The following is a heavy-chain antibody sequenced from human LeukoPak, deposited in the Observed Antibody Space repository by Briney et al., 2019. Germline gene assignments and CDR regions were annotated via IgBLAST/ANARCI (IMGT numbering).Heavy chain of an antibody. D-gene: IGHD5-12*01. CDR3: ARVFAGYDPYFDY. J-gene: IGHJ4*02. CDR1: GFTFSSYS. Sequence: GGSLRLSCAASGFTFSSYSMNWVRQAPGKGLEWVSSISSSSSCIYYADSVKGRFTISRDNAKNSLYLQMNSLRAEDTAVYYCARVFAGYDPYFDYWGQGTQVTVSS. CDR2: ISSSSSCI. V-gene: IGHV3-21*01.